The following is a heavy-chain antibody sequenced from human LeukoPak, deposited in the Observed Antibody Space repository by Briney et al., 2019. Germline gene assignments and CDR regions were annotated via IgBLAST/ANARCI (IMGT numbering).Heavy chain of an antibody. V-gene: IGHV3-23*01. J-gene: IGHJ4*02. D-gene: IGHD3-10*01. CDR2: VSGDAERT. CDR1: GFTVNSND. Sequence: GGSLRLSCAASGFTVNSNDVNWVRQAPGKGLEWVSSVSGDAERTFYADSVKGRFAISKDDSQNTVYLQLNSLRAEDTAVYYCAKVHLYDDSENYEGDCWGQGTLVTVSS. CDR3: AKVHLYDDSENYEGDC.